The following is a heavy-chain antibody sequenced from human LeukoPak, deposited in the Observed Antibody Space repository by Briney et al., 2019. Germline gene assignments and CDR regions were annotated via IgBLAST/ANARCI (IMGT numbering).Heavy chain of an antibody. CDR3: ARGKGYFDY. D-gene: IGHD6-13*01. V-gene: IGHV4-39*07. J-gene: IGHJ4*02. CDR2: IYYSGST. CDR1: GGSISSSSYY. Sequence: PSETLSLTCTVSGGSISSSSYYWGWIRQPPGKGLEWIGSIYYSGSTYYNPSLKSRVTISVDTSKNQFSLKLSSVTAADTAVYYCARGKGYFDYWGQGTLVTASS.